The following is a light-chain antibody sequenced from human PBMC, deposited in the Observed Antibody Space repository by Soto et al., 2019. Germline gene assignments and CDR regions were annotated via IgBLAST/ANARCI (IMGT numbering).Light chain of an antibody. J-gene: IGKJ1*01. V-gene: IGKV3-20*01. Sequence: ETAWAQSLSTLSVSLGEWASLSCRASQSVSSSYLAWYQQKPGQAPRLLIYSASTRATGIPDRFSGSGSGTDFTLTISRLEPEDFAVYYCQNYGSSARTCGQGTKVGIK. CDR3: QNYGSSART. CDR1: QSVSSSY. CDR2: SAS.